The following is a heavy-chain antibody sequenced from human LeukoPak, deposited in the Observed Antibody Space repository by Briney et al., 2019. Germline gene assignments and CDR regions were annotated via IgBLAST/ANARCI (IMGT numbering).Heavy chain of an antibody. Sequence: GGSLRLSCAASGFTLTTYAMIWVRQAPGKGLEWVSAISGSGGSTYYADSVKGRFTISRDNSKNTLYLQMNSLRAEDTAVYYCAKDRLSGIAARPSRGYWGQGTLVTVSS. J-gene: IGHJ4*02. CDR1: GFTLTTYA. V-gene: IGHV3-23*01. CDR2: ISGSGGST. D-gene: IGHD6-6*01. CDR3: AKDRLSGIAARPSRGY.